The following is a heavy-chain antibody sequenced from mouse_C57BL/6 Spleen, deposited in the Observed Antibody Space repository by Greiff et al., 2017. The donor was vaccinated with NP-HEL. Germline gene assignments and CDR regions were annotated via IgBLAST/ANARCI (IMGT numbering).Heavy chain of an antibody. Sequence: QVQLQQPGTELVKPGASVKLSCKASGYTFTSYWMHWVKQRPGQGLEWIGNINPSNGGTNYNEKFKSKAPLTVDTSSSTAYMQLSSLTSEDSAVYYCARQLRGYYFDYWGQGTTLTVSS. CDR2: INPSNGGT. D-gene: IGHD3-1*01. J-gene: IGHJ2*01. V-gene: IGHV1-53*01. CDR3: ARQLRGYYFDY. CDR1: GYTFTSYW.